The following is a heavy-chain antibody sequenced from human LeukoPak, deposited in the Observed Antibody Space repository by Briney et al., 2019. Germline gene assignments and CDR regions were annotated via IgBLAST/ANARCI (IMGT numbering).Heavy chain of an antibody. CDR3: AREGYSYGYDY. V-gene: IGHV3-74*01. CDR2: INTDGSST. D-gene: IGHD5-18*01. CDR1: GFTLSSYW. J-gene: IGHJ4*02. Sequence: GGSLRLSCAASGFTLSSYWMHWVRQAPGKGLVWVSRINTDGSSTSYADSVKGRFTISRDNAKNTLYLQMNSLRAEDTAVYYCAREGYSYGYDYWGQGTLVTVSS.